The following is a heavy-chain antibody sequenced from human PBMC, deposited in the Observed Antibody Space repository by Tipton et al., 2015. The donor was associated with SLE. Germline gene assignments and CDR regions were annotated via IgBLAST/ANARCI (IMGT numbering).Heavy chain of an antibody. CDR2: IKQDGSEK. V-gene: IGHV3-7*01. J-gene: IGHJ5*02. D-gene: IGHD1-26*01. CDR3: ARRILRYWELDIWFDP. CDR1: GFDFSNFW. Sequence: SLRLSCAASGFDFSNFWMSWVRQAPGKGLVWVASIKQDGSEKSYVDSVKGRFIISRDNSKNSLYLQMNSLRAEDTAVYYCARRILRYWELDIWFDPWGQGTLVTVSS.